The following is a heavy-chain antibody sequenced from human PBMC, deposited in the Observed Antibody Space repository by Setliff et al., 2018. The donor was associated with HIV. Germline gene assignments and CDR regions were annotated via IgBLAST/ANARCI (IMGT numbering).Heavy chain of an antibody. J-gene: IGHJ2*01. V-gene: IGHV4-59*11. Sequence: SETLSLTCTVSGGSISSHYWNWIRQPPGKGLEWIGYIYNSGSTNYNPSLRSRVATSVDTSKNQFSLKLSSVTAVDTAVYFCARGGSAMVPGRNYWYFDLWGRGTLVTVSS. CDR2: IYNSGST. D-gene: IGHD5-18*01. CDR1: GGSISSHY. CDR3: ARGGSAMVPGRNYWYFDL.